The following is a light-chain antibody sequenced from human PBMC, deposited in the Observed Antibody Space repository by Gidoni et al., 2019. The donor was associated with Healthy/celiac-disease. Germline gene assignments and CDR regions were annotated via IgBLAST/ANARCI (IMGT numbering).Light chain of an antibody. V-gene: IGKV3-15*01. CDR2: GAS. CDR3: QQYNNWLYT. Sequence: EIVMTQSPATLSVSPGERATLSCRASQSVSSNLAWYQQKPGQAPRLLIYGASTRATGIPARFSGSGSGTEFTLTIGSLQSEDFAVYYCQQYNNWLYTFXQXTKLEIK. J-gene: IGKJ2*01. CDR1: QSVSSN.